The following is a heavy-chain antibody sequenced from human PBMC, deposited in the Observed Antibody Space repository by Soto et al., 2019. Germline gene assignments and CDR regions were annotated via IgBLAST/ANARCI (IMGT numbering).Heavy chain of an antibody. D-gene: IGHD3-9*01. CDR1: GFTFSSYA. Sequence: GGSLRLSCAASGFTFSSYAMSWVRQAPGKGLEWVSGISGSGGSTYYADSVKGRFTISRDNSKNTLYLQMNSLRAEDTAVYYCAKGNDYDILTGYYNYYFDYWGQGALVTVSS. CDR2: ISGSGGST. J-gene: IGHJ4*02. CDR3: AKGNDYDILTGYYNYYFDY. V-gene: IGHV3-23*01.